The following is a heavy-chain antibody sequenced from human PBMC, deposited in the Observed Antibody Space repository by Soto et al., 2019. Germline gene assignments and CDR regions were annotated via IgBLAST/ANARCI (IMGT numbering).Heavy chain of an antibody. CDR3: VGMGIVAAGGAFDR. Sequence: QVQLQESGPGLVKPSQTLSLTCSVSGGSISSGDYYWSWIRQPPGKGLEWVGYIDYAGSTHYNRSPESRAIISVDTSKKQFFLKLSSVTTADTALYYWVGMGIVAAGGAFDRWGQGTLVTVSS. CDR2: IDYAGST. V-gene: IGHV4-30-4*01. CDR1: GGSISSGDYY. D-gene: IGHD6-25*01. J-gene: IGHJ4*02.